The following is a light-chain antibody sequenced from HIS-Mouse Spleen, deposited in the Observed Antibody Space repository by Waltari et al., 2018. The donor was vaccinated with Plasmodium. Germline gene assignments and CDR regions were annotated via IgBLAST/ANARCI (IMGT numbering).Light chain of an antibody. V-gene: IGLV3-1*01. CDR3: QAWDSSTVV. J-gene: IGLJ2*01. CDR2: QDS. CDR1: TLGTKY. Sequence: SYELTQPPSVSVSPGQTASLTGSGATLGTKYACWYQQTPGQSPVLVIYQDSKRPSGIPERFSGSNSGNTATLTISGTQAMDEADYYCQAWDSSTVVFGGGTKLTVL.